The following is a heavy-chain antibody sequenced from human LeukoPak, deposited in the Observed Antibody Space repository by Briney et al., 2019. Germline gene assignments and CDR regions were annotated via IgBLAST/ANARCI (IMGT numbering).Heavy chain of an antibody. J-gene: IGHJ4*02. V-gene: IGHV4-38-2*01. CDR3: ASRTDYGDFDY. CDR2: LYYNGST. Sequence: NPSETLSLSCSVSGYSISNGYYWGWIRQPPGKGLEWIGSLYYNGSTYYNPSLKSRVTISVDTSKNQFSLKLSSVTAADTAVYYCASRTDYGDFDYWGQGTLVTVSS. CDR1: GYSISNGYY. D-gene: IGHD4-17*01.